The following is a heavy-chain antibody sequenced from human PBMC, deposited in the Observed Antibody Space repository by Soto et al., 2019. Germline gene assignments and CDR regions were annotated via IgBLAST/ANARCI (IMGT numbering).Heavy chain of an antibody. CDR1: GFTFSSYS. D-gene: IGHD2-15*01. V-gene: IGHV3-23*01. J-gene: IGHJ4*02. CDR3: AKGLVVLPATPYPLDY. CDR2: ISGRGDDT. Sequence: GGSLRLSCAASGFTFSSYSMIWVRQAPGKGLEWVSAISGRGDDTYYADSVKGRFTISRDNSRNTVYLQMKSLRGEDTAVYYCAKGLVVLPATPYPLDYWGQGALVTVSS.